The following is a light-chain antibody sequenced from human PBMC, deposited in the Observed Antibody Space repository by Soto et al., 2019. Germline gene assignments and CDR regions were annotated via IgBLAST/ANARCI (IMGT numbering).Light chain of an antibody. V-gene: IGLV4-69*01. Sequence: QLVLTQSPSASASLGASVKLTCSLSSGHSSYAIAWHQQQPEKGPRYLMKLNSDGSHSKGDGIPDRFSGSSSGAERYLTISSLQSEDEADYYCQTYEVFGGGTQLTAL. CDR2: LNSDGSH. J-gene: IGLJ2*01. CDR3: QTYEV. CDR1: SGHSSYA.